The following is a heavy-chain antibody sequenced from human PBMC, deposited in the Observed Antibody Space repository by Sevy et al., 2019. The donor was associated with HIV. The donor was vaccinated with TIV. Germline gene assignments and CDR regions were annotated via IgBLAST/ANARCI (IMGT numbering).Heavy chain of an antibody. J-gene: IGHJ4*02. V-gene: IGHV3-30*02. Sequence: GGSLRLSCAASGFTFSSYGMHWVRQAPGKGLEWVASIWYDGSDKYYADSVKGRFAISRDNSKNTLYLQMNTLRIEDTAVYYCASDILTGSDYWGQGTLVTVSS. CDR2: IWYDGSDK. CDR3: ASDILTGSDY. D-gene: IGHD3-9*01. CDR1: GFTFSSYG.